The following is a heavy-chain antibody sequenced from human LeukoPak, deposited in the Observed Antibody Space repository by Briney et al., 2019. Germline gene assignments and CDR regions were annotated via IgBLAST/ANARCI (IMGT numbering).Heavy chain of an antibody. V-gene: IGHV3-9*01. CDR3: VKSSSSAWGWGKFDN. D-gene: IGHD2-2*01. J-gene: IGHJ4*02. CDR1: GFTFDDYA. CDR2: SSWKSASI. Sequence: GGSLRLSCAASGFTFDDYAMHWVRQAPGKGPEWVSGSSWKSASIGYADSVKGRFTISRDSDENALYLQMNSLRAEDTAMYHCVKSSSSAWGWGKFDNWGQGTLVAVSS.